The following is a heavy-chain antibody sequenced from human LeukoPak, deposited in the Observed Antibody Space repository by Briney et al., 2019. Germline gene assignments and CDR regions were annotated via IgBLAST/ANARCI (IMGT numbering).Heavy chain of an antibody. CDR2: IGPTGSDR. Sequence: GGSLRLSXTAPGLTFSTSGFNWVRQAPGKGLEWVASIGPTGSDRYHADSIKGRFTISRDNANNFLYLQMNSLRAEDTAVYYCATETNGRHYDYWGQGTLLTVSS. D-gene: IGHD1-14*01. V-gene: IGHV3-21*06. CDR1: GLTFSTSG. J-gene: IGHJ4*02. CDR3: ATETNGRHYDY.